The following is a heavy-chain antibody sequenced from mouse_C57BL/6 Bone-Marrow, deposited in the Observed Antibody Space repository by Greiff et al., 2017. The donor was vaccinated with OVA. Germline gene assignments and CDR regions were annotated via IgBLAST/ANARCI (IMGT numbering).Heavy chain of an antibody. CDR2: IVPETGGT. Sequence: QVQLQQSVAELVRPGASVTLSCKASGYTFTDYEMHWVKQTPVHGLEWIGAIVPETGGTAYNQKFKGKAILTADTSYSTAYMELRSLTSEDSAVYYCTRSSSNYGAFDYGGRGTALTVTA. J-gene: IGHJ2*01. V-gene: IGHV1-15*01. CDR3: TRSSSNYGAFDY. CDR1: GYTFTDYE. D-gene: IGHD2-5*01.